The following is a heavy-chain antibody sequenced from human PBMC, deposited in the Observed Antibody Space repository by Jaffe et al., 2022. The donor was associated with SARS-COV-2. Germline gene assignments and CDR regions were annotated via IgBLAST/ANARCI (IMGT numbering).Heavy chain of an antibody. Sequence: QVQLQESGPGLVKPSQTLSLTCTVSGGSISSGGYYWSWIRQHPGKGLEWIGYIYYSGSTYYNPSLKSRVTISVDTSKNQFSLKLSSVTAADTAVYYCARERKGSGSYYKVENWFDPWGQGTLVTVSS. CDR3: ARERKGSGSYYKVENWFDP. CDR1: GGSISSGGYY. V-gene: IGHV4-31*03. J-gene: IGHJ5*02. CDR2: IYYSGST. D-gene: IGHD3-10*01.